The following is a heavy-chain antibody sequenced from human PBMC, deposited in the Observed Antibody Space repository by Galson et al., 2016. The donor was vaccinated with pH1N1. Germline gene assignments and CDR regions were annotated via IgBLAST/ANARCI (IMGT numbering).Heavy chain of an antibody. V-gene: IGHV3-66*02. CDR2: LYSGGST. CDR3: AGGPQLALYSDRGSCFGY. Sequence: SLRLSCAASGFSVSSNYVTWVRQAPGKGLEWVSVLYSGGSTYYADSVRGRFTISRDYSKNTVFLQMNSLRAEDTAVYYCAGGPQLALYSDRGSCFGYWGQGTLVTVSS. CDR1: GFSVSSNY. D-gene: IGHD4-17*01. J-gene: IGHJ4*02.